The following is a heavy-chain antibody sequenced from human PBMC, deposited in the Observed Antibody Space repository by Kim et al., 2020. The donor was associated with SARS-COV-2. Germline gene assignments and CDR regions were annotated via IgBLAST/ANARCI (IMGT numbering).Heavy chain of an antibody. CDR2: IYYSGST. CDR1: GGSISSYY. CDR3: ARVRVPMVVVNSHGAFDI. D-gene: IGHD3-22*01. Sequence: SETLSLTCTVSGGSISSYYWSWIRQPPGKGLEWIGYIYYSGSTNYNPYLKSRVTISVDTSKNQFSLKLSSVTAADTAVYYCARVRVPMVVVNSHGAFDIWGQGTMVTVSS. J-gene: IGHJ3*02. V-gene: IGHV4-59*13.